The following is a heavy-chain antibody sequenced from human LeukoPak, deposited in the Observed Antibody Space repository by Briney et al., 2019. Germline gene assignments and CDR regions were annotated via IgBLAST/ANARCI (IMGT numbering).Heavy chain of an antibody. V-gene: IGHV3-30*04. CDR3: ARDPGDFWSGTLQYYYYYYMDV. D-gene: IGHD3-3*01. CDR2: ISYDGSNK. CDR1: GFTFSSYA. J-gene: IGHJ6*03. Sequence: PGRSLRLSCAASGFTFSSYAMHWVRQAPGKGLEWVAVISYDGSNKYYADSVKGRFTISRDNSKNTLYLQMNSLRAEDTAVYYCARDPGDFWSGTLQYYYYYYMDVWGKGTTVTVSS.